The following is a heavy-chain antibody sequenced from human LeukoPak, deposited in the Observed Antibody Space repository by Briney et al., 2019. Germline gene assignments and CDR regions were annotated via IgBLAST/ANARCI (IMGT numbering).Heavy chain of an antibody. CDR3: AREDKLRQQLVDLGFDY. Sequence: ASVKVSCKASGYTFTSYGISWVRQAPGQGLEWMGWISAYNGNTNYAQKLQGRVTMTTDTSTSTAYMELRSLRSDDTAVYYCAREDKLRQQLVDLGFDYWGQGTLVTVSS. CDR1: GYTFTSYG. D-gene: IGHD6-13*01. J-gene: IGHJ4*02. V-gene: IGHV1-18*01. CDR2: ISAYNGNT.